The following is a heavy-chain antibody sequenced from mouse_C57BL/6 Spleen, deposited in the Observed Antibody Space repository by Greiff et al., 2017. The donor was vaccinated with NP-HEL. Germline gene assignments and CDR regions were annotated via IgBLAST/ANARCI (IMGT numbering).Heavy chain of an antibody. J-gene: IGHJ4*01. D-gene: IGHD1-1*02. CDR3: AREVVGRAMDY. V-gene: IGHV1-64*01. CDR2: IHPNSGST. CDR1: GYTFTSYW. Sequence: QVQLQQPGAELVKPGASVKLSCKASGYTFTSYWMHWVKQRPGQGLEWIGMIHPNSGSTNYNEKFKSKATLTVDKSSSTAYMQLSSLTSEDSAVDYWAREVVGRAMDYWGQGTSVTVSS.